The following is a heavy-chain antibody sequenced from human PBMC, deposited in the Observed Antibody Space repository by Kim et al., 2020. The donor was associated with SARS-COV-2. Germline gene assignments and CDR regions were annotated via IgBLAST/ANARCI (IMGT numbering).Heavy chain of an antibody. J-gene: IGHJ5*02. V-gene: IGHV1-69*02. CDR1: GGTFSSYT. CDR3: ARVEGYYGSGSKNWFDP. D-gene: IGHD3-10*01. CDR2: IIPILGIA. Sequence: SVKVSCKASGGTFSSYTISWVRQAPGQGLEWMGRIIPILGIANYAQKFQGRVTITADKSTSTAYMELSSLRSEDTAVYYCARVEGYYGSGSKNWFDPWGQGTLVTVS.